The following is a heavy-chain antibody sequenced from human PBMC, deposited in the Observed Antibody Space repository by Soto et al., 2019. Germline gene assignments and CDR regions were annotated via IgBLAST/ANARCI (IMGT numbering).Heavy chain of an antibody. CDR3: GRGGGPYVWFNEF. CDR2: IIPVFGTP. D-gene: IGHD3-16*01. V-gene: IGHV1-69*01. CDR1: GGLLSSFA. Sequence: QEQLVQSGPEVKKPGSSVKVSCKDSGGLLSSFAISWVRQAPGQGLEWLGGIIPVFGTPTYAEKFQGRLTITGDDSTNTAYMELSSLRSGDTAVYYCGRGGGPYVWFNEFWGQGTLVTVSS. J-gene: IGHJ4*02.